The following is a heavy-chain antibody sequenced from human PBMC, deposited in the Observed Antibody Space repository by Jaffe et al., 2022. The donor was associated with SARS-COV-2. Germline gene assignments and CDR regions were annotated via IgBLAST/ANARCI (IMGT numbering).Heavy chain of an antibody. CDR1: GGSISSGSYY. CDR3: ARDTMYYYGSGSYYYGMDV. Sequence: QVQLQESGPGLVKPSQTLSLTCTVSGGSISSGSYYWSWIRQPAGKGLEWIGRIYTSGSTNYNPSLKSRVTISVDTSKNQFSLKLSSVTAADTAVYYCARDTMYYYGSGSYYYGMDVWGQGTTVTVSS. CDR2: IYTSGST. J-gene: IGHJ6*02. D-gene: IGHD3-10*01. V-gene: IGHV4-61*02.